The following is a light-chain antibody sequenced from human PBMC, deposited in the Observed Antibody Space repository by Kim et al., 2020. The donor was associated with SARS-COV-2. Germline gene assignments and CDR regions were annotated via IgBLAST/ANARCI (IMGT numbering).Light chain of an antibody. CDR2: YDS. J-gene: IGLJ3*02. CDR1: NIGSKS. Sequence: SYELTQPPSVSVAPGKRARITCGGNNIGSKSVHWYQQKPGQAPVLVIYYDSDRPSGIPERFSGSNSGNTATLTISRVEAGDEADYYCQVWDSSSDHPWVFGGGTQLTVL. CDR3: QVWDSSSDHPWV. V-gene: IGLV3-21*04.